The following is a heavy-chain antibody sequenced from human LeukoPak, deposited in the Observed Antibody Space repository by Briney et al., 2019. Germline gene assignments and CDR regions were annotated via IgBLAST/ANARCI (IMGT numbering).Heavy chain of an antibody. D-gene: IGHD3-10*01. CDR3: ARDLYYYGSGSDNFLYY. Sequence: GGSLRLSCAASGFTVSSNYMNWVRQAPGQGLECVSVINSGGSTHYADSVKGRFTISRDNSKNTQDLQMNSLRAEDTAVYYCARDLYYYGSGSDNFLYYWGQGTLVTVSS. V-gene: IGHV3-53*01. CDR2: INSGGST. J-gene: IGHJ4*02. CDR1: GFTVSSNY.